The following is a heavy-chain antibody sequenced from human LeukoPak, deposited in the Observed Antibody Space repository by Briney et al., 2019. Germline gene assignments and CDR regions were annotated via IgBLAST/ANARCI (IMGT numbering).Heavy chain of an antibody. Sequence: GASVKVSCKASGYTFTSYDINWVRQATGQGLEWMGWMNPNSGNTGYAQKFQGRVTMTRNTSISTAYMELSSLRSEDTAVYYCARVSGDTLSYYYYGMDVWGQGTTVTVSS. V-gene: IGHV1-8*01. J-gene: IGHJ6*02. CDR3: ARVSGDTLSYYYYGMDV. CDR1: GYTFTSYD. D-gene: IGHD7-27*01. CDR2: MNPNSGNT.